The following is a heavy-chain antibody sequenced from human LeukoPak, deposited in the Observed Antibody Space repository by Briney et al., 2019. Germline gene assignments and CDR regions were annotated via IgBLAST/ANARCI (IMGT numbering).Heavy chain of an antibody. CDR3: ASDYGDPRVYYMDV. V-gene: IGHV1-2*02. Sequence: GASVKVSCKASGYTFTGYYIHWVRQAPGQGLECMGWINPNSGGTNYAQKFQGRVTMTRDTSISTAYMELSRLRSDDTAVYYCASDYGDPRVYYMDVWGKGTTVTVSS. D-gene: IGHD4-17*01. CDR1: GYTFTGYY. J-gene: IGHJ6*03. CDR2: INPNSGGT.